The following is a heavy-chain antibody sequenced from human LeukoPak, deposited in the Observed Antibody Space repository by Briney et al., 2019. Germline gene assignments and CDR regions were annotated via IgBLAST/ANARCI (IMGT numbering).Heavy chain of an antibody. D-gene: IGHD3-22*01. J-gene: IGHJ4*02. Sequence: SETLSLTCTVSGGSISSSSYYWGWIRQPPGKGLEWIGSIYYSGSTYYNPSLKSRVTISVDTSKNQFSLKLSSVTAADTAVYYCARGRNYYYDSRGGLAYWGQGTLVTVSS. CDR1: GGSISSSSYY. CDR3: ARGRNYYYDSRGGLAY. CDR2: IYYSGST. V-gene: IGHV4-39*07.